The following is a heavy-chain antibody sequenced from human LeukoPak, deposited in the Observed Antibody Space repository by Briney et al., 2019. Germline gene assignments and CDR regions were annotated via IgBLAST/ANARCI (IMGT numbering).Heavy chain of an antibody. J-gene: IGHJ4*02. CDR1: GGSISSYY. V-gene: IGHV4-4*07. CDR3: ARVDDSSGYPAIDY. D-gene: IGHD3-22*01. Sequence: SETLSLTCTVSGGSISSYYWSWIRQPAGKGLEWIGRIYTSGSTNYNPSLKSRVTMSVDTSKNQFSLKLSSVTAADTAAYYCARVDDSSGYPAIDYWGQGTLVTVSS. CDR2: IYTSGST.